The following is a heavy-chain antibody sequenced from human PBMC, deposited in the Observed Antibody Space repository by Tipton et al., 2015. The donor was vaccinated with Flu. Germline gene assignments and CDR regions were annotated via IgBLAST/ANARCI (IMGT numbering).Heavy chain of an antibody. Sequence: LSLTCTVSGDSIRGTIYKWGWIRQPPGKGLEWIGSLYYSGSTYYNPSLKNRVTISVDTSKNHLSLRLSFVTAADTAVYFCARLSYYDVDLKNWYFEYWGQGTLVTVSS. V-gene: IGHV4-39*02. D-gene: IGHD3-10*02. J-gene: IGHJ4*02. CDR3: ARLSYYDVDLKNWYFEY. CDR2: LYYSGST. CDR1: GDSIRGTIYK.